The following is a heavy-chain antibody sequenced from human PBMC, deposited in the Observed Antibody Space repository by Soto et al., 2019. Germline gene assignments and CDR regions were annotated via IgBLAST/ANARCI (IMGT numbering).Heavy chain of an antibody. CDR1: GYTFTSYG. CDR2: ISAYNGNT. J-gene: IGHJ6*02. CDR3: ARKGRTAIGNYYYYGMDV. D-gene: IGHD2-2*02. Sequence: GASVKVSCKASGYTFTSYGISRVRQAPGQGLEWMGWISAYNGNTNYAQKLQGRVTMTTDTSTSTAYMELRSLRSDDTAVYYCARKGRTAIGNYYYYGMDVWGQGTTVTVSS. V-gene: IGHV1-18*01.